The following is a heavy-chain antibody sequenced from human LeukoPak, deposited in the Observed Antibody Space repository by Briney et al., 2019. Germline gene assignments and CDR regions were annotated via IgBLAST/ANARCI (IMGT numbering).Heavy chain of an antibody. D-gene: IGHD4-17*01. CDR3: ARATVTVFDY. CDR1: GGSIDSGDSY. Sequence: SSQTLSLTCTVSGGSIDSGDSYGSWIRQPPGKGLEWIGYIYHSGSTYYNPSLKSRITMSVDTSKKQFSLKLTSVTAADTAVYYCARATVTVFDYWGQGTLVTVSS. J-gene: IGHJ4*02. CDR2: IYHSGST. V-gene: IGHV4-30-4*01.